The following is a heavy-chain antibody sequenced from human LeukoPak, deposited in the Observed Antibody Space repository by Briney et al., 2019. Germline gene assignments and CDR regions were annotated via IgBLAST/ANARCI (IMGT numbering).Heavy chain of an antibody. CDR3: ARSAQWELLGPESFEH. J-gene: IGHJ1*01. V-gene: IGHV1-18*01. CDR1: GFIFTSSG. D-gene: IGHD1-26*01. CDR2: ISAYNGNT. Sequence: ASVKVSYSAAGFIFTSSGNRWRRQAPGQGLEWMGWISAYNGNTNYAQKLQSRVTMTTDTSTSTAYIELRRLRSDETAVYYSARSAQWELLGPESFEHWGQGTLVTVSS.